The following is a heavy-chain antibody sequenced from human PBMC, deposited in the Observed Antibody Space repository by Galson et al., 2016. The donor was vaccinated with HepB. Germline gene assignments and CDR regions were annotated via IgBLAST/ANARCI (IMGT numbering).Heavy chain of an antibody. CDR3: AKGSNGWTKFIDF. Sequence: SLRLSCAASGFTFTNYAMSWVRQAPGKGLEWVLGITGSDGSTRYADSVKGRFIISRDNSKNTLYLQMDSLRAEDTAVYYCAKGSNGWTKFIDFWGQGTLVTVSS. CDR2: ITGSDGST. CDR1: GFTFTNYA. J-gene: IGHJ4*02. V-gene: IGHV3-23*01. D-gene: IGHD6-19*01.